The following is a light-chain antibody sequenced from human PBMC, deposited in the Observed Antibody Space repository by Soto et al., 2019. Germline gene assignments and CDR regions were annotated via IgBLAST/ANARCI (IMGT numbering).Light chain of an antibody. CDR2: AAS. CDR3: QQSYSTPLT. J-gene: IGKJ4*01. Sequence: DIQLTQSPSFLSASVGDRVTITCRASQSIDTYLNWYQQKPGKAPKLLIYAASSLQSGVPSRFSGSGSGTDFTLTISNLQPEDFATYFCQQSYSTPLTFGGGTKVDIK. CDR1: QSIDTY. V-gene: IGKV1-39*01.